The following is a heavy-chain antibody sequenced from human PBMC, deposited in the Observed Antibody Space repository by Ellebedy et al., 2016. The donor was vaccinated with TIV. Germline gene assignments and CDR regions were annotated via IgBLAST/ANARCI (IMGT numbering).Heavy chain of an antibody. CDR1: GYTFTSYY. D-gene: IGHD2-2*01. CDR2: INPSGGST. CDR3: ARAGVVPNAFDI. Sequence: ASVKVSCXASGYTFTSYYMHWVRQAPGQGLEWMGIINPSGGSTSYAQKFQGRVTMTRDTSTSTVYMELSSLRSEDTAVYYCARAGVVPNAFDIWGQGTMVTVSS. J-gene: IGHJ3*02. V-gene: IGHV1-46*01.